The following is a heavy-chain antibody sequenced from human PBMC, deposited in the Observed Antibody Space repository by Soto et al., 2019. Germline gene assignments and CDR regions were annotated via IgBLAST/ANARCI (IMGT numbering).Heavy chain of an antibody. CDR2: IYYSGST. D-gene: IGHD2-2*02. CDR3: AHTGRYYYGMDV. J-gene: IGHJ6*02. V-gene: IGHV4-39*01. Sequence: SVTVSLTCTVSAGSISSSSYYWGWIRQPPGKGLEWIGSIYYSGSTYYNPSLKSRVTISVDTSKNQFSLKLSSVTAADTAVYYCAHTGRYYYGMDVWGQGTMVT. CDR1: AGSISSSSYY.